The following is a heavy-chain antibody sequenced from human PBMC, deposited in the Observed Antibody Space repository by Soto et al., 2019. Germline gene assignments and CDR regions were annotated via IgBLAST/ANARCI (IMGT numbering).Heavy chain of an antibody. V-gene: IGHV3-30*18. CDR1: GFTFSSYG. CDR3: AKVGCSGGSCYPLGAFDI. Sequence: PGGSLRLSCAASGFTFSSYGMHWVRQAPGKGLEWVAVISYDGSNKYYADSVKGRFTISRDNSKNTLYLQMNSLRAEDTAVYYCAKVGCSGGSCYPLGAFDIWGQGTMVTVS. J-gene: IGHJ3*02. CDR2: ISYDGSNK. D-gene: IGHD2-15*01.